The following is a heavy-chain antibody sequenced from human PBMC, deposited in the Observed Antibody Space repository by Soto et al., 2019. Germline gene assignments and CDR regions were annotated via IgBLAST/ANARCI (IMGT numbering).Heavy chain of an antibody. CDR1: GYTCTSYG. Sequence: VSCKASGYTCTSYGISWVRQAPGQGLEWMGWISAYNGNTNYAQKLQGRVTMTTDTSTSTAYMELRSLRSDDTAVYYCARDPTSTGGYYYYGMDVWGQGTTVTVSS. D-gene: IGHD2-15*01. V-gene: IGHV1-18*01. CDR3: ARDPTSTGGYYYYGMDV. CDR2: ISAYNGNT. J-gene: IGHJ6*02.